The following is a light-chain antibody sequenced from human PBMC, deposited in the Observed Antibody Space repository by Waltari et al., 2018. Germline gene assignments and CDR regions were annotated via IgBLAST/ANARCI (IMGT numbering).Light chain of an antibody. CDR3: QQYNNWPPYT. J-gene: IGKJ2*01. Sequence: EIVMTQSPATLSVSPGDTASLSCRASQRFSSNLAWYQQKPGQAPRLRIDGAYTRATGIPARFRGSGSGTEFTLTISSLQSEDFAVYYCQQYNNWPPYTFGQGTKLEIK. V-gene: IGKV3-15*01. CDR2: GAY. CDR1: QRFSSN.